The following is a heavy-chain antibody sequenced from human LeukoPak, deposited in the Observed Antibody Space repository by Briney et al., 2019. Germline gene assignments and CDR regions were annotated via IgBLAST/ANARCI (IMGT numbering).Heavy chain of an antibody. CDR2: ISTYNGNT. CDR1: GNTLPTYG. Sequence: ASVKVSCKTSGNTLPTYGITWVRQAPGQGLEWMGWISTYNGNTNYAQKLQGRVTMTRDTSTNTAYVELRSLRSNDTAVYYCARPAKGAYYYYYMDVWGTGTTVTVSS. J-gene: IGHJ6*03. V-gene: IGHV1-18*01. CDR3: ARPAKGAYYYYYMDV. D-gene: IGHD1-26*01.